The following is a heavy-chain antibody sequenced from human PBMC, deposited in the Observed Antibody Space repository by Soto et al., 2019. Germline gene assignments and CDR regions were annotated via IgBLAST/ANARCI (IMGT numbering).Heavy chain of an antibody. Sequence: SVKVACKASGYTFTRYDINWVRQATGQGLEGMGWMNPNRGNTGYAQKIQGRVTITRTTSISTAYIELTSLISHDTAVYFFVRELDIEANDAFDIWGQGTMVTVSS. CDR2: MNPNRGNT. V-gene: IGHV1-8*01. J-gene: IGHJ3*02. CDR3: VRELDIEANDAFDI. CDR1: GYTFTRYD. D-gene: IGHD5-12*01.